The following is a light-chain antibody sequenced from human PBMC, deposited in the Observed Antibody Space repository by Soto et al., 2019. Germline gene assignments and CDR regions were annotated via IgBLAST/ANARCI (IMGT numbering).Light chain of an antibody. V-gene: IGKV1-39*01. Sequence: DIQMTQSPSSLSASVGDRVTITCRASQSISRYLNWYQQKPGKAPKFLIYAASSLQSGVPSRFSGSGSGPDFTLTISSLQPEDFATYYCQQSYSTPRLTFGGGTKVEIK. CDR1: QSISRY. CDR2: AAS. CDR3: QQSYSTPRLT. J-gene: IGKJ4*01.